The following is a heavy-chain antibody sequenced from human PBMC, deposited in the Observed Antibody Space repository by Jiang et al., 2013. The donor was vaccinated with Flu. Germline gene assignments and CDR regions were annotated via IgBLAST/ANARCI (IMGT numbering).Heavy chain of an antibody. V-gene: IGHV1-45*02. CDR1: Y. Sequence: YLHWVRQAPGQALEWMGWIAPFNGNINYAQKFQDRVTITRDRSMTTAYMELSSLSSEDTAIYYCATGPYDILTGSPDIHYAMDVWGQGTTVTVSS. CDR2: IAPFNGNI. J-gene: IGHJ6*02. D-gene: IGHD3-9*01. CDR3: ATGPYDILTGSPDIHYAMDV.